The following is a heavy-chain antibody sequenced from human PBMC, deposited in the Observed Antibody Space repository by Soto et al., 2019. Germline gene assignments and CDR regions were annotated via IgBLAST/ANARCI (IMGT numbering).Heavy chain of an antibody. V-gene: IGHV1-18*01. CDR3: ARVGEIDYDFWTGYYYYMDV. D-gene: IGHD3-3*01. J-gene: IGHJ6*03. CDR2: ISAYNGNT. Sequence: ASVKVSCKASGYTFTSYGISWVRQAPGQGLEWMGWISAYNGNTNYAQKLQGRVTMTTDTSTSTAYMELRSLRSDDTAVYYCARVGEIDYDFWTGYYYYMDVWGKGTTVTSP. CDR1: GYTFTSYG.